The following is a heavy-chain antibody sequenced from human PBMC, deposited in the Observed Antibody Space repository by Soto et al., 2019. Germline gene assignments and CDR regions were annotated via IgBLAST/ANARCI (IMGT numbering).Heavy chain of an antibody. J-gene: IGHJ6*02. CDR1: GLSFSSYA. V-gene: IGHV3-23*01. D-gene: IGHD1-26*01. Sequence: EVQLLESGGALGRPGGSLRLSCAASGLSFSSYAMTWFRRAPGGGRRWFSATGGSGGPTYYAASVKGRFTISRDNSXNXXYLQMNSLRADDTAVYYCARDMSGGTYNYYYGMDVWGQGTTVTVSS. CDR3: ARDMSGGTYNYYYGMDV. CDR2: TGGSGGPT.